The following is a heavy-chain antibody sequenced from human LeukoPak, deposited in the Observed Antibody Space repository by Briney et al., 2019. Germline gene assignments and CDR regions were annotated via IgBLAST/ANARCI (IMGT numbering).Heavy chain of an antibody. CDR1: GFTFSAYS. Sequence: GGSLRLSCVASGFTFSAYSMTWVCQAPGKGLDWVSSISVSGGGTYYADSVRGRFTISRDNSKNTLYLHMNSLRAEDTAVYYCVKDWRDESNCGGDCPQYWGQGTLVTVSS. D-gene: IGHD2-21*02. V-gene: IGHV3-23*01. CDR2: ISVSGGGT. CDR3: VKDWRDESNCGGDCPQY. J-gene: IGHJ4*02.